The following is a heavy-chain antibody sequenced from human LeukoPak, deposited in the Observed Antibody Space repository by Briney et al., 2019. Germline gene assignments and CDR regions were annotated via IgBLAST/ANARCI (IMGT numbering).Heavy chain of an antibody. CDR3: ARSSAAYDFWSGYFDY. D-gene: IGHD3-3*01. Sequence: SETLSLTCTVSGGSISSGSYYWSWIRQPAGKGLEWIGRIYTSGSTNYNPSLKSRVTISVDTFKNQFSLKLSSVTAADTAVYYCARSSAAYDFWSGYFDYWGQGTLVTVSS. J-gene: IGHJ4*02. V-gene: IGHV4-61*02. CDR2: IYTSGST. CDR1: GGSISSGSYY.